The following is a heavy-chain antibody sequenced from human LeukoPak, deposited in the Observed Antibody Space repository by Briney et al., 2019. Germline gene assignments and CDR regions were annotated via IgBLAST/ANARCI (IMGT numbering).Heavy chain of an antibody. D-gene: IGHD6-13*01. V-gene: IGHV4-59*08. Sequence: KPSETLSLTCTVSVGSISIYYWRWIRQPPGKELECIGYGSYSGSTNHNPSLKSRVTISVATSKNKFSLKLSSVTAADTAMYYCVRHNTQQYVADYWGQGTLVTVSS. CDR1: VGSISIYY. J-gene: IGHJ4*02. CDR2: GSYSGST. CDR3: VRHNTQQYVADY.